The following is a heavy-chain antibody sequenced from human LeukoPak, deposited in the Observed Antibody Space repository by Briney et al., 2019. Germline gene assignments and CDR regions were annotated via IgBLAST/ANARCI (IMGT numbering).Heavy chain of an antibody. J-gene: IGHJ2*01. CDR1: GFTFSSYA. D-gene: IGHD2-2*01. CDR2: ISGSGGST. V-gene: IGHV3-23*01. CDR3: AKLNTGVPAANYWYFDL. Sequence: PGGSLRLSCAASGFTFSSYAMSWVRQAPGKGLEWVSAISGSGGSTYYADSVKGRFTISRDNSKNTLYLQMNSLRAEDTAVYYCAKLNTGVPAANYWYFDLWGRGTLVTVSS.